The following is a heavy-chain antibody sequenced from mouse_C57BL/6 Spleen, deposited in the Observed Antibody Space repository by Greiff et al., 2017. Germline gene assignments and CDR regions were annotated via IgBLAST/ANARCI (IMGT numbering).Heavy chain of an antibody. CDR3: ARDQGLYDY. V-gene: IGHV5-16*01. D-gene: IGHD6-1*01. CDR1: GFTFSDYY. CDR2: INYDGSST. Sequence: EVMLVESEGGLVQPGSSMKLSCTASGFTFSDYYMAWVRQVPEKGLEWVAIINYDGSSTYYLDSLKSRFIISRDNAKNMLYLQMSSRKSEDTATDYCARDQGLYDYWGQGTTLTVSS. J-gene: IGHJ2*01.